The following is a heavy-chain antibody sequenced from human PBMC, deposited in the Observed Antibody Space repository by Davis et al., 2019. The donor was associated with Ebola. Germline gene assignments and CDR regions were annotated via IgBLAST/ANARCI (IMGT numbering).Heavy chain of an antibody. J-gene: IGHJ6*02. CDR1: GFTFSSYS. V-gene: IGHV3-21*01. Sequence: GGSLRLSCAASGFTFSSYSMNWVRQAPGKGLEWVSSISSSSSYIYYADSVKGRFTISRDNAKNSLYLQMNSLRAEDTAVYYCARDNLVVVVAATRYYYYGMDVWGQGTTVTVSS. CDR3: ARDNLVVVVAATRYYYYGMDV. CDR2: ISSSSSYI. D-gene: IGHD2-15*01.